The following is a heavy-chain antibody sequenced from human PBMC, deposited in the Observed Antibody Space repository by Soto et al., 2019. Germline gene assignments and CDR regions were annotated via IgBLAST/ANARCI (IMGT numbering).Heavy chain of an antibody. V-gene: IGHV1-69*08. J-gene: IGHJ6*03. D-gene: IGHD2-15*01. CDR1: GDIFDSLT. CDR3: AKDLGGFDDRYYYYDLDG. Sequence: QVQLVQSGAEMKKPGSSVQVSCQASGDIFDSLTINWVRQAPGHGLAWMGRIIPVLGMANYAQKFQGRVTPIAVKSTITVYIELISLTSEDTAVYYCAKDLGGFDDRYYYYDLDGWCEGAPVTVSS. CDR2: IIPVLGMA.